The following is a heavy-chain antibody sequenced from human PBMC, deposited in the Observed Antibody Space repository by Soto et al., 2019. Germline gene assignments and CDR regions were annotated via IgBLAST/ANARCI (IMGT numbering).Heavy chain of an antibody. V-gene: IGHV5-51*01. D-gene: IGHD6-13*01. CDR2: IYPGDSDT. CDR1: GYSFTSYC. J-gene: IGHJ4*02. CDR3: ARHLISSSWFYDY. Sequence: GESLRISCKGSGYSFTSYCIGWVRQMPGKGLEWMGIIYPGDSDTRYSPSFQGQVTISADKSISTAYLQWSSLKASDTAMYYCARHLISSSWFYDYWGQGTLVTVS.